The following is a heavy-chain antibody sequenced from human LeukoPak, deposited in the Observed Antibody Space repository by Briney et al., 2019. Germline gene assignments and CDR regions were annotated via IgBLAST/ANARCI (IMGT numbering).Heavy chain of an antibody. CDR3: ARETIVVPAAFRWFDP. CDR1: GFTFSSYW. CDR2: INSDGSST. Sequence: PGGSLRLSCAASGFTFSSYWMHWVRQAPGKGLVWVSRINSDGSSTSYADSVKGRFTISRDNAKNTLYLQMNSLRAEDTAVYYCARETIVVPAAFRWFDPRGQGTLVTVSS. V-gene: IGHV3-74*01. D-gene: IGHD2-2*01. J-gene: IGHJ5*02.